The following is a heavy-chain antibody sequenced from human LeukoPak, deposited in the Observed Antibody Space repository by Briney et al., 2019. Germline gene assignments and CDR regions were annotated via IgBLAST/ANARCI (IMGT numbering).Heavy chain of an antibody. V-gene: IGHV3-23*01. Sequence: GGSLRLSCAASGFTFNSFAMNWVRQAPGKGLEWVSTIRGSGDTTDYADSVKGRFTISRDNSKNTLYLQMNSLRAEDTAVYYCAKVAPLWFGADYMDVWGKGTTVTVSS. CDR1: GFTFNSFA. CDR2: IRGSGDTT. D-gene: IGHD3-10*01. J-gene: IGHJ6*03. CDR3: AKVAPLWFGADYMDV.